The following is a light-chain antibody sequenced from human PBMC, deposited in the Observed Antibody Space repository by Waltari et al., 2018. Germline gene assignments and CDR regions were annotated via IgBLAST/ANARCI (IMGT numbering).Light chain of an antibody. V-gene: IGKV3-15*01. Sequence: ETVMTQSPPTLSVSPGERATLPGRASQSVSSDLAWYQQKPGQAPRLLFYGASTRATGIPGRFSGSGSGTEFTLTISSLQSEDFAVYYCQQYNNWPLTFGGGTKVEI. CDR3: QQYNNWPLT. CDR2: GAS. CDR1: QSVSSD. J-gene: IGKJ4*01.